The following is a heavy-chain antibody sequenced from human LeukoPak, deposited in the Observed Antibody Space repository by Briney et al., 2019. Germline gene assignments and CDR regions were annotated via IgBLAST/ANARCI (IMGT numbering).Heavy chain of an antibody. CDR2: VDPTGST. Sequence: SETLSLTCSVSDDSITMYYWTWNRQPTGKGLEWIGYVDPTGSTTFNPSLNGRVSISRDTSKNLFSLRLRSVTAADTAVYFCARGRVSSSTWYSTYYYYFYMDVWGKGTTVTVSS. CDR3: ARGRVSSSTWYSTYYYYFYMDV. D-gene: IGHD4-11*01. J-gene: IGHJ6*03. V-gene: IGHV4-59*01. CDR1: DDSITMYY.